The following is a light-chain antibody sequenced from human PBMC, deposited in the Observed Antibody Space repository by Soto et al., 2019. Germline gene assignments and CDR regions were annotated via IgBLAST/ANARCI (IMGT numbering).Light chain of an antibody. J-gene: IGLJ2*01. Sequence: QSALTQPASVSGSPGQSITISCTGTSSDVGGYNYVSWYQQHPGKAPKLMIYEVSNRPSGVSNRVSGSKSGNTASLTISGLQAEDEADYYCSSYTSSSTMVFVGGTKLTVL. CDR1: SSDVGGYNY. CDR3: SSYTSSSTMV. V-gene: IGLV2-14*01. CDR2: EVS.